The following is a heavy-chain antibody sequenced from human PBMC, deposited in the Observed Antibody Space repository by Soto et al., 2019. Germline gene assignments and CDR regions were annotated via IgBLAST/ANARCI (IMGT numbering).Heavy chain of an antibody. CDR1: GYTFTSYA. CDR2: INAGNGNT. D-gene: IGHD2-21*01. CDR3: ARVILWPKSGYYFDY. Sequence: GASVKVSCKASGYTFTSYAMHWVRQAPGQRLEWMGWINAGNGNTKYSQKFQGRVTITRDTSASTAYMELSSLRSEDTAVYYCARVILWPKSGYYFDYWGQGTLVTVSS. V-gene: IGHV1-3*01. J-gene: IGHJ4*02.